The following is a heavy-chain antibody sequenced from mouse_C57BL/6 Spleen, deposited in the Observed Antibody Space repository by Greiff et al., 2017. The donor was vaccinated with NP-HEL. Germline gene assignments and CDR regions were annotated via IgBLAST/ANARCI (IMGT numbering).Heavy chain of an antibody. CDR1: GYTFTSYW. CDR2: IYPSDSET. D-gene: IGHD4-1*01. CDR3: ARRLTGVFDY. J-gene: IGHJ2*01. V-gene: IGHV1-61*01. Sequence: VQLQQPGAELVRPGSSVKLSCKASGYTFTSYWMDWVKQRPGQGLEWIGNIYPSDSETHYNQKFKDKATLTVDKSSSTAYMQLSSLTSEDSAVYYCARRLTGVFDYWGQGTTLTVSS.